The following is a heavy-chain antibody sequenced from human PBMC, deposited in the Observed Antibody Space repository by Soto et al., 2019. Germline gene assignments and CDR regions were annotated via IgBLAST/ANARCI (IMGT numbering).Heavy chain of an antibody. CDR3: ARLSRASFALDV. CDR1: GYGFSSYW. CDR2: ISPDDSET. J-gene: IGHJ6*02. Sequence: GDYLKISCKASGYGFSSYWIGWVRQKPGKGLEWMGIISPDDSETKYSPSFQGHVIISADKSISTAYLHWSSLKASDSAVYYCARLSRASFALDVWGQGTTGTVS. D-gene: IGHD3-16*01. V-gene: IGHV5-51*01.